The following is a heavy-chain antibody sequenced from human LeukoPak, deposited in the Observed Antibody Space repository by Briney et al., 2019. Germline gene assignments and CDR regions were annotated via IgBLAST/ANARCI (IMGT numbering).Heavy chain of an antibody. J-gene: IGHJ4*02. V-gene: IGHV3-15*01. CDR1: GFTFTDAW. Sequence: SGGSLRLSCAASGFTFTDAWMSWVRQAPGKGLEWVGRIKSKTYGGTTDYAAPVKGRFTISRGDSKNTLYLQMNSLKTEDTAVYYCTTLDYDILTGYSIGTYYFDYWGQGTLVTVSS. CDR3: TTLDYDILTGYSIGTYYFDY. CDR2: IKSKTYGGTT. D-gene: IGHD3-9*01.